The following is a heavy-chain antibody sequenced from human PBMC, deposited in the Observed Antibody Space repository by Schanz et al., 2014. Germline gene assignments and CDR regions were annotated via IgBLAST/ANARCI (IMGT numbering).Heavy chain of an antibody. D-gene: IGHD1-26*01. V-gene: IGHV3-30*09. CDR1: GFTFSSYA. CDR3: ARDPSGSYGWFDP. Sequence: QVQLVESGGGVVQPGRSLRLSCAASGFTFSSYAMHWVRQAPGKGLEWVAVISYDGSNKYYADSVKGRVAISRGNSKKALYRQMNSLRAEDTGVYYCARDPSGSYGWFDPWGQGTLVTVSS. CDR2: ISYDGSNK. J-gene: IGHJ5*02.